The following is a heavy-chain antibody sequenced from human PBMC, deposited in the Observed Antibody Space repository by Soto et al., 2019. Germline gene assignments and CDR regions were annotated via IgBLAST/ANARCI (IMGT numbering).Heavy chain of an antibody. Sequence: LSLTCVVSGESFSGYYWSWIRQTPGMGLEWIGEVDHRGSTTYNPSLKNRASISIDSSKNLFSLELTSVTAADTALYFCARYEYGNSLYGVDVWGQGTRVTVSS. V-gene: IGHV4-34*01. CDR1: GESFSGYY. D-gene: IGHD1-7*01. J-gene: IGHJ6*02. CDR3: ARYEYGNSLYGVDV. CDR2: VDHRGST.